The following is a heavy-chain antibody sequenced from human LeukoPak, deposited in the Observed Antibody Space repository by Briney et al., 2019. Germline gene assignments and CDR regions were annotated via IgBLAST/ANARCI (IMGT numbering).Heavy chain of an antibody. Sequence: ASVKVSCKVSGRSFSSYTISWVRQAPRQGLEWMGRIISIHNMINYAQNFQDRVTITADKSTSTAYMELSSLRSEDTAIYYCARGAVAGLEGVDYWGQGTLVTVSS. CDR1: GRSFSSYT. CDR3: ARGAVAGLEGVDY. D-gene: IGHD6-19*01. J-gene: IGHJ4*02. CDR2: IISIHNMI. V-gene: IGHV1-69*02.